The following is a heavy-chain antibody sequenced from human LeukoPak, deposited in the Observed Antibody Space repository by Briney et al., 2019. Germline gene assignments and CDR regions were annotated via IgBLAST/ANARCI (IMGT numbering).Heavy chain of an antibody. CDR1: GFTFSSYG. CDR2: IWYDGSNK. V-gene: IGHV3-33*01. CDR3: ARDRGGVVVPAAILDY. D-gene: IGHD2-2*01. Sequence: GGSLRLSCVASGFTFSSYGMHWVRQAPGKGLEWVAVIWYDGSNKYYADSVKGRFTISRDNSKNTQYLQMNSLRAEDTAVYYCARDRGGVVVPAAILDYWGQGTLVTVSS. J-gene: IGHJ4*02.